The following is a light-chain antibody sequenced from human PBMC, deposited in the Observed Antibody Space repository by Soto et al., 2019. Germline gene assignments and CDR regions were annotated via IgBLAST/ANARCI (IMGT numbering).Light chain of an antibody. CDR3: QQYHSYPAT. CDR2: GAS. CDR1: QDISNF. Sequence: DIQMTQSPSSLSASVGDRVTITCRASQDISNFLAWFHQAPGKAPKSLIYGASSLPSGFPSKFSGSGSGTEFTLTISSLQPEDFGTYYCQQYHSYPATFGGGTKVEIQ. J-gene: IGKJ4*01. V-gene: IGKV1-16*02.